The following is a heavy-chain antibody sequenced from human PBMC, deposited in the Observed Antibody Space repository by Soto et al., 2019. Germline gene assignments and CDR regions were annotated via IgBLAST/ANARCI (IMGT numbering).Heavy chain of an antibody. CDR1: GLTFSDHF. CDR3: ANADSGSYPY. CDR2: SRNKANSYIT. J-gene: IGHJ4*02. D-gene: IGHD1-26*01. V-gene: IGHV3-72*01. Sequence: EVQLVDSGGGLVQPGGSLRLSCTASGLTFSDHFMDWVRQAPGKGLEWVARSRNKANSYITDYAASVIGRFTISRDDSKNSVYLQMTSLKTEDTAVYYCANADSGSYPYWGQGTLVTVSS.